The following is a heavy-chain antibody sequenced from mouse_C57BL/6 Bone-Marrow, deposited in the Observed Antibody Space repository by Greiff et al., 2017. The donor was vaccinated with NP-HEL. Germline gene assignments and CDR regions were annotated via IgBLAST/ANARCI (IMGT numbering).Heavy chain of an antibody. V-gene: IGHV5-16*01. Sequence: EVQLVESEGGLVQPGSSMKLSCTASGFTFSDYYMAWVRQVPEKGLEWVANINYDGSSTYYLDSLKSRFIISRDNAKNILYLQMSSLKSEDTATYYCARANWGAWFAYWGQGTLVTVSA. CDR1: GFTFSDYY. CDR3: ARANWGAWFAY. CDR2: INYDGSST. D-gene: IGHD4-1*01. J-gene: IGHJ3*01.